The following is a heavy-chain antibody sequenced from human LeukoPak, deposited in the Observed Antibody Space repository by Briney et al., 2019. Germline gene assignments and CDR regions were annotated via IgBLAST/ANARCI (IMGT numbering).Heavy chain of an antibody. V-gene: IGHV3-30-3*01. J-gene: IGHJ4*02. CDR1: GFTFSSYA. CDR3: ARKFRRYGSSGYPLDY. D-gene: IGHD3-22*01. Sequence: PGRSLRLSCAASGFTFSSYAMHWVRQAPGKGLEWVAVISYDGSNKYYADSVKGRFTISRDNSKNTLYLQMNSLRAEDTAVYYCARKFRRYGSSGYPLDYWGQGTLVTVSS. CDR2: ISYDGSNK.